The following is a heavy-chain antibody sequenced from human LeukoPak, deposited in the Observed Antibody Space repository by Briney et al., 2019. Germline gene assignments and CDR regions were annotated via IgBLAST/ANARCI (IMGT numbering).Heavy chain of an antibody. V-gene: IGHV1-69*05. CDR2: IIPIFGTA. D-gene: IGHD6-6*01. CDR1: GGTFSSYA. CDR3: ATCTIAARDYYYYMDV. J-gene: IGHJ6*03. Sequence: ASVKVSCKASGGTFSSYAISWVRQAPGQGLEWMGGIIPIFGTANYAQKFQGRVTITTDESTSTAYMELSSLRSEDTAVYYCATCTIAARDYYYYMDVRGKGTTVTVSS.